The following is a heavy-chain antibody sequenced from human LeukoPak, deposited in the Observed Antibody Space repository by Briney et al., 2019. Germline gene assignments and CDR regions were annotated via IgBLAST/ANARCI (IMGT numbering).Heavy chain of an antibody. J-gene: IGHJ6*02. V-gene: IGHV3-9*01. CDR2: ISWNSGSI. CDR3: AKGMRSGYYGSSYGMDV. Sequence: GGSLRLSCAASGFTFDDYAMHWVRQAPGKGLEWVSGISWNSGSIGYADSVKGRFTISRDNAKNSLYLQMNSLRAEDTALSYCAKGMRSGYYGSSYGMDVWGQGTTVTVSS. D-gene: IGHD3-3*01. CDR1: GFTFDDYA.